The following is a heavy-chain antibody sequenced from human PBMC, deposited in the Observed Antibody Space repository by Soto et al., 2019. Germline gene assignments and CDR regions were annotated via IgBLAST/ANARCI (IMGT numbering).Heavy chain of an antibody. V-gene: IGHV4-31*03. CDR2: IYYSGST. J-gene: IGHJ6*02. D-gene: IGHD1-26*01. CDR1: GGSISSGGYY. Sequence: PSETLSLTCTVSGGSISSGGYYWSWIRQHPGKGLEWIGYIYYSGSTYYNPSLKSRVTISVDTSKNQFSLKLSSVTAADTAVYYCARVVGSWRGRYYYGMDVWGQGTTVTVSS. CDR3: ARVVGSWRGRYYYGMDV.